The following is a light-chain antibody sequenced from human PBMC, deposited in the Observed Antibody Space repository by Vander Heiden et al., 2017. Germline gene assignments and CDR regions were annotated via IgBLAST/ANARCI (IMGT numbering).Light chain of an antibody. CDR2: DAS. CDR3: QQRSNWPYT. V-gene: IGKV3-11*01. Sequence: IVLTPPPATLSLPPGDRATLSCRASQSVSSYLAWYQQKPGQAPRLLIYDASNRATGIPARFSGSGSGTDFTLTISSLEPEDFAVYYCQQRSNWPYTFGQGTKLEIK. J-gene: IGKJ2*01. CDR1: QSVSSY.